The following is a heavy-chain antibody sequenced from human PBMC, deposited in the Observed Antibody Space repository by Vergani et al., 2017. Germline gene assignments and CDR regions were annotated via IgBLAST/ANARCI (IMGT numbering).Heavy chain of an antibody. Sequence: QVQLVESGGGVVQPGRSLRLSCAASGFTFRSYAMHWVRQAPGKGLEWVAVISYDGSNKYYADSVKGRFTISRDNSKNTLYLQMNSLRAEDTAVYYCARVEIAARTKGGDFDYWGQGTLVTVSS. CDR3: ARVEIAARTKGGDFDY. V-gene: IGHV3-30*01. J-gene: IGHJ4*02. D-gene: IGHD6-6*01. CDR1: GFTFRSYA. CDR2: ISYDGSNK.